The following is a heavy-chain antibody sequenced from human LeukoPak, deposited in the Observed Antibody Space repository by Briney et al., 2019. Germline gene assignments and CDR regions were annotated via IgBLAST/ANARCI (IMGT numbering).Heavy chain of an antibody. Sequence: GGSLRLSCAASGFTFSSYEMNWVRQAPGKGLEWVSYISSSGSTIYYADSVKGRFTISRDNAKNSLYLQMNSLRAEDTAVYYCARESQSAYYFDSSGYEDAFDIWGQGTMVTVSS. V-gene: IGHV3-48*03. CDR2: ISSSGSTI. D-gene: IGHD3-22*01. CDR3: ARESQSAYYFDSSGYEDAFDI. CDR1: GFTFSSYE. J-gene: IGHJ3*02.